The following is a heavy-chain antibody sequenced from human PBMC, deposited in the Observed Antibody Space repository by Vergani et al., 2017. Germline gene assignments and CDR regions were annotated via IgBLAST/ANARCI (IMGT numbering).Heavy chain of an antibody. D-gene: IGHD4-23*01. V-gene: IGHV3-11*05. Sequence: QVQLVESGGGLVKPGGSLRLSCAASGFTFSDYYMSWSRQAPGKGLEWVSYISSSSSYTNYADSVKGRFTISRDNAKNSLYLQMNSLRAEDTAVYYCATFGGPDWYFDLWGRGTLVTVSS. CDR3: ATFGGPDWYFDL. CDR2: ISSSSSYT. CDR1: GFTFSDYY. J-gene: IGHJ2*01.